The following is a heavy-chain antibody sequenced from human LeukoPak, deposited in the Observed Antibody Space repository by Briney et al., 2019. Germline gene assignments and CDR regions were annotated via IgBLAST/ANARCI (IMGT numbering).Heavy chain of an antibody. J-gene: IGHJ6*03. CDR2: IKQDGSEK. CDR1: GFTFISYW. Sequence: PGGSLRLSCAASGFTFISYWMSWVRQAPGKGLEWVANIKQDGSEKYSVDSVKGRFTIFRDNAKNSLDLQMNSLSAEETAVYYCARYGSSWYRTYYYYYFMDVRGKGTTVTVS. D-gene: IGHD6-13*01. CDR3: ARYGSSWYRTYYYYYFMDV. V-gene: IGHV3-7*01.